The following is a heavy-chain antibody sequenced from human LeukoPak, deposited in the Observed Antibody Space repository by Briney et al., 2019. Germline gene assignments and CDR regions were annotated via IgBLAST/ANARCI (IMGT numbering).Heavy chain of an antibody. D-gene: IGHD6-13*01. CDR3: ARGLRYSSSWYHYGMDV. CDR2: INHSGST. CDR1: GGSFSGYY. J-gene: IGHJ6*02. Sequence: SETLSLTCAVYGGSFSGYYWSWIRQPPGKGLEWIGEINHSGSTNYNPSLKSRVTISVDTSKNQFSLKLSSVTAADTAVYYCARGLRYSSSWYHYGMDVWGQGTTVTVSS. V-gene: IGHV4-34*01.